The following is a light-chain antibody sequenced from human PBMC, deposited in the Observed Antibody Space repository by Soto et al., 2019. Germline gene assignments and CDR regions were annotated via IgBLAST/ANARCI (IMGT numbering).Light chain of an antibody. CDR2: RDN. V-gene: IGLV1-47*01. J-gene: IGLJ2*01. CDR3: ATRDDSLSVVV. CDR1: SSNIGSSY. Sequence: QSVLTQPPSASGTPGQRVTISCSGSSSNIGSSYVYWYRQLPGTAPKLLMYRDNQRPSGVPDRFSGSKSGTSASLAISGLRSEDEADYYCATRDDSLSVVVFGGGTKLTVL.